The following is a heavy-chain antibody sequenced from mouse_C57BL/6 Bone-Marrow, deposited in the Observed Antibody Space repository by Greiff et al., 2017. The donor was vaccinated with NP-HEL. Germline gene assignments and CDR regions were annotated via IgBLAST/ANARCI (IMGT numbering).Heavy chain of an antibody. CDR1: GYTFTSYG. V-gene: IGHV1-81*01. CDR3: ARDNWFAC. J-gene: IGHJ3*01. Sequence: QVHVKQSGAELARPGASVKLSCKASGYTFTSYGISWVKQRTGQGLEWIGEIYPRSGNTYYNEKFKGKATLTADKSSSTAYMELRSLTSEDSAVYFCARDNWFACWGQGTLVTVSA. CDR2: IYPRSGNT.